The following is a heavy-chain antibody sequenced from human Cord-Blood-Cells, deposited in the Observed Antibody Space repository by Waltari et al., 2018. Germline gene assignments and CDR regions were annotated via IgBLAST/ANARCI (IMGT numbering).Heavy chain of an antibody. CDR2: IKSDGSST. CDR1: GFTCSSSW. CDR3: ARAQGASCYDY. D-gene: IGHD2-2*01. V-gene: IGHV3-74*01. J-gene: IGHJ4*02. Sequence: EVQMVASGGGLVQPGGSLRLSCSASGFTCSSSWMHLVRPAPGKGLVWISRIKSDGSSTSYADSVKGRFTISRDNAKNTLYLQMNSLRAEDTAVYYCARAQGASCYDYWGQGTLVTVSS.